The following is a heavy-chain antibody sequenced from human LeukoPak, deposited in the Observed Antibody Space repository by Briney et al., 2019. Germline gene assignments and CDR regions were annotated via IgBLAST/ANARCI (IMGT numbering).Heavy chain of an antibody. V-gene: IGHV4-39*01. Sequence: PSETLSPTCTVSGGSISSSSYYWGWIRQPPGKGLESIGSIYYSGSTYYNPSLKSRVTISVDTSKNQFSLKLSSVTAADTAVYYCARSFPRHYYDSSGYPNWGQGTLVTVSS. CDR2: IYYSGST. D-gene: IGHD3-22*01. CDR3: ARSFPRHYYDSSGYPN. J-gene: IGHJ4*02. CDR1: GGSISSSSYY.